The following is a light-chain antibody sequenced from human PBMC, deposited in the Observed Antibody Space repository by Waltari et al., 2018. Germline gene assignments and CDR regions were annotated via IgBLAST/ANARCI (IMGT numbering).Light chain of an antibody. CDR2: DAS. CDR1: QSVSSY. Sequence: EIVLTQSPATLSLSPGERATLSCSASQSVSSYVAWYQHKPGQAPRLVSYDASNRAAGSPARFSGSGSGTDFTLTISSLESEDFAVYFCQQRTNWPPTFGPGTKVEIK. J-gene: IGKJ3*01. V-gene: IGKV3-11*01. CDR3: QQRTNWPPT.